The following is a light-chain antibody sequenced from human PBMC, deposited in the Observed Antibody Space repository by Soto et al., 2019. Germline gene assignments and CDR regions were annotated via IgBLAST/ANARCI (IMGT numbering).Light chain of an antibody. Sequence: DIQMTQSPSSVSASVGDRVTITCRASQGISKFLAWYQQRPGMPPKLLIYGASSLHPGVSSRFSGSGSGTDFTLTISSLQPEDFATYYCQQANIFPLTFGGGTKVEI. CDR2: GAS. V-gene: IGKV1-12*01. CDR1: QGISKF. J-gene: IGKJ4*01. CDR3: QQANIFPLT.